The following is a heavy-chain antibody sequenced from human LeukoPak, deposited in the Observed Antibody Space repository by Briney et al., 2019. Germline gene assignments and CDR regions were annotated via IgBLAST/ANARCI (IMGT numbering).Heavy chain of an antibody. V-gene: IGHV4-39*07. CDR2: IYYSGST. J-gene: IGHJ4*02. CDR3: ARELEWYYYGSSGYTLGGYYFDY. D-gene: IGHD3-22*01. CDR1: RGSISSSSHY. Sequence: SETLSLTCTVSRGSISSSSHYCGWIRQPPGKGLEWIGSIYYSGSTYYNPSLKSRVTISVDTAKNQFSLKLNSVTAADTAVDYCARELEWYYYGSSGYTLGGYYFDYWGQGTLVTVSS.